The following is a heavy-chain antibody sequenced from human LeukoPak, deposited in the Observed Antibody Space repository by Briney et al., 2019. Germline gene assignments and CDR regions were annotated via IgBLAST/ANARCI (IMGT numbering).Heavy chain of an antibody. D-gene: IGHD6-19*01. CDR2: IHHSGNRFESGST. J-gene: IGHJ5*02. V-gene: IGHV4-38-2*02. CDR3: ARNASSGFFNA. Sequence: SETLSLTCTVSGSSLSNGYYWGWIRQSPGKGLEWIGSIHHSGNRFESGSTHYNPSLKSLLTVSADTSKNQFSLKLTSVTAADTAVYFCARNASSGFFNAWGQGTLVIVSS. CDR1: GSSLSNGYY.